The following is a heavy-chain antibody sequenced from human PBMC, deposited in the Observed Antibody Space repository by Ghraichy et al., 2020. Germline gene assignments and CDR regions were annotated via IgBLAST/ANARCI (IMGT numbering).Heavy chain of an antibody. J-gene: IGHJ4*02. Sequence: GSLRLSCTASGFTFSRHWMSWVRQAPGKGLEWVASIKADGSERHYVESVKGRFTISRDNAKNSVSLEMNTLRAEDRGVYYCARDPYGDYKYGGTDYWGQGTLVTVSS. D-gene: IGHD4-17*01. CDR2: IKADGSER. CDR1: GFTFSRHW. V-gene: IGHV3-7*01. CDR3: ARDPYGDYKYGGTDY.